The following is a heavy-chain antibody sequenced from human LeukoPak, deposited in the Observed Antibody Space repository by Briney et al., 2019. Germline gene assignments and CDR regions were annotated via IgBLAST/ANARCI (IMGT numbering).Heavy chain of an antibody. J-gene: IGHJ4*02. D-gene: IGHD6-13*01. CDR2: ITSSGTTT. Sequence: GGSLRLSCAASGFSFSSYEMNWVRQAPGKGLEWISYITSSGTTTYYADSVKGRFTISRDNAKNSLYLQMNGLRSEDTAVYYCANMGIAAALENWGQGTLVTVSS. V-gene: IGHV3-48*03. CDR3: ANMGIAAALEN. CDR1: GFSFSSYE.